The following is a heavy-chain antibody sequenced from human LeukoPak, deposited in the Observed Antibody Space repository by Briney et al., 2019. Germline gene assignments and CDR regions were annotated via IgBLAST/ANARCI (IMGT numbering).Heavy chain of an antibody. V-gene: IGHV4-34*01. J-gene: IGHJ4*02. CDR1: GGSFSGYY. CDR2: INHSGST. D-gene: IGHD6-19*01. Sequence: PSETLSLTCAVYGGSFSGYYWSWIRQPPGKGLEWIGEINHSGSTNYNPSLKSRVTISVDTSKNQFSLKLSSVTAADTAVYYCASLRDIAVAGPLIKNYWGQGTLVTVSS. CDR3: ASLRDIAVAGPLIKNY.